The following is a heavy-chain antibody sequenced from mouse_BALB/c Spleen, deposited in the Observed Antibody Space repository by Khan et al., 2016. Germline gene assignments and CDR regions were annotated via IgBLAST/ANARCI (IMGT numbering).Heavy chain of an antibody. V-gene: IGHV3-2*02. J-gene: IGHJ3*01. CDR2: ISYSGST. CDR3: ARSFGYRGFAY. D-gene: IGHD2-2*01. CDR1: GYSITSDYA. Sequence: EVQLQESGPGLVKPSQSLSLTCTVTGYSITSDYAWNWIRQFPGNKLEWMGYISYSGSTNYNPSLKSRVSSTRDTSKNQVFLQLNSVTTEDTATYYCARSFGYRGFAYWGQGTLVTVSA.